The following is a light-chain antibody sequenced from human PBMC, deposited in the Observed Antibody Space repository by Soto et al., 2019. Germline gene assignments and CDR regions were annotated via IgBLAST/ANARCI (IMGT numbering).Light chain of an antibody. CDR3: QQDGSSPWT. J-gene: IGKJ1*01. V-gene: IGKV3-20*01. CDR1: QSVSSSY. CDR2: GAS. Sequence: EIVLTQSPGTLSLSPGERATLSCRASQSVSSSYLAWYQQKPGQAPRILIYGASSRATGITDRFSGSGSGTAFTLTISRLEPEVFGVYYCQQDGSSPWTFGQGTKVEIK.